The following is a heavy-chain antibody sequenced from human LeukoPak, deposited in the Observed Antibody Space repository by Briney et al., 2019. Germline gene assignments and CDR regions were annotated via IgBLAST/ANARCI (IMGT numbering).Heavy chain of an antibody. J-gene: IGHJ4*02. Sequence: SETLSLTCAVSGGSFIGYHWNWIRQPPGKGLEWIGEINHSGSTNYNPSLKSRVTISVDTSKNQFSLKLSSVTAADTAVYYCARQIVVVPAALFDYWGQGTLVTVSS. D-gene: IGHD2-2*01. CDR1: GGSFIGYH. V-gene: IGHV4-34*01. CDR2: INHSGST. CDR3: ARQIVVVPAALFDY.